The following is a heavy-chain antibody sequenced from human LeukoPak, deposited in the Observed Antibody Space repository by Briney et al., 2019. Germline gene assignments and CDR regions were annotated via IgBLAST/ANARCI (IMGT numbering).Heavy chain of an antibody. J-gene: IGHJ6*03. D-gene: IGHD2-21*02. CDR2: INPSGGST. Sequence: ASVKVSCKASGYTFTSYYMHWVRQAPGQGLEWMGIINPSGGSTSYAQKFQGRVTMTRDTSTSTVYMELSSLRSEDTAVYYCARARCGGDCYGYYYYYYMDVWGKGTTVTISS. CDR3: ARARCGGDCYGYYYYYYMDV. CDR1: GYTFTSYY. V-gene: IGHV1-46*01.